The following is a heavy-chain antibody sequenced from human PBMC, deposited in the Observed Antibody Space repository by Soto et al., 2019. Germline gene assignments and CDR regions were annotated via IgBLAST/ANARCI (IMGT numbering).Heavy chain of an antibody. D-gene: IGHD2-8*01. J-gene: IGHJ4*02. CDR2: IIPIFGTA. CDR3: ARVGDIVLIGGTRAEDY. CDR1: GGTFSGYA. Sequence: QVQLVQSGAEVKKPGSSVKVSCKASGGTFSGYAISWVRQAPGQGLEWMGGIIPIFGTANYAQKFQGRVTITADESTSTAYMELSSLRSEDTAVYYCARVGDIVLIGGTRAEDYWGQGTLVTVSS. V-gene: IGHV1-69*12.